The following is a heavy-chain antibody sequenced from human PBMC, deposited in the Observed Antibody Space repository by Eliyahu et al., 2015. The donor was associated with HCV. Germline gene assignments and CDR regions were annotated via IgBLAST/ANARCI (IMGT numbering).Heavy chain of an antibody. CDR1: GFXFDXYA. CDR3: AKGGGIVVAPAYGMDV. CDR2: ISWNSGSI. Sequence: EVQLVESGGGLVQPGRSLRXXCVASGFXFDXYAXPXVRQAPGKGPGWVSGISWNSGSIGYADSVEGRFTISRDNAKNSLYLQMNSLSAEDTALYYCAKGGGIVVAPAYGMDVWGQGTTVTVSS. J-gene: IGHJ6*02. V-gene: IGHV3-9*01. D-gene: IGHD2-2*01.